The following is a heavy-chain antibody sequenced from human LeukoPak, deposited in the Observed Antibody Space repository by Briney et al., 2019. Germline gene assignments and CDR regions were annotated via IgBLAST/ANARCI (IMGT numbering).Heavy chain of an antibody. V-gene: IGHV3-23*01. D-gene: IGHD3-16*01. CDR3: AKASWVSTADAVL. Sequence: GGSLTLSCVASGFTFSSYAMRWVRETPARGLEWVSSLRGNGDAFYADSVKGRFTLSRDESRNTVYLQLNKLRVEDTAIYYCAKASWVSTADAVLWGQGTVVTVSS. CDR2: LRGNGDA. J-gene: IGHJ4*02. CDR1: GFTFSSYA.